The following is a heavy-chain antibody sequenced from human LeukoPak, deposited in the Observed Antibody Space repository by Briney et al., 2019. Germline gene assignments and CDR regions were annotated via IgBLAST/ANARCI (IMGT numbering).Heavy chain of an antibody. CDR3: ARRPRDTSGYYLGAFHD. CDR2: IGTSGADT. V-gene: IGHV3-23*01. D-gene: IGHD3-22*01. CDR1: GFTFTNYA. J-gene: IGHJ3*01. Sequence: GGSLRLSCAASGFTFTNYAMTWVRQAPGKGLEWVSVIGTSGADTYYSDSVKGRFTVSRDNSQNTLFLHMSSLRAEDTAVYFCARRPRDTSGYYLGAFHDWGQGTTVTVSS.